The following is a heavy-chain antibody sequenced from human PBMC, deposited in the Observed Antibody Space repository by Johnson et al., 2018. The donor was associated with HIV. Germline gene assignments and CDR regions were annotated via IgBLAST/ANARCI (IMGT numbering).Heavy chain of an antibody. D-gene: IGHD2-2*01. CDR3: TTEKHAPRAFDI. V-gene: IGHV3-15*01. CDR2: IKSKTDGGTP. J-gene: IGHJ3*02. CDR1: GFTFITYA. Sequence: VHLVESGGGLVEPGGSLRLSCAASGFTFITYAMHWVRQAPGKGLEWVGRIKSKTDGGTPDYAAPVKGRFTISRDDSKNTLYLQMNSLKTEETAVYYCTTEKHAPRAFDIWGQGTMVTVSS.